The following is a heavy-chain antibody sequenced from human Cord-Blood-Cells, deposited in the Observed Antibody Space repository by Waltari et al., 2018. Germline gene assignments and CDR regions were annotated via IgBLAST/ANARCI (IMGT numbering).Heavy chain of an antibody. CDR3: AKSSPSSDAFDI. Sequence: EVQLLESGGGLVQPGGSLRISCAASGFTFSSYAMSWVRQAPGKGLEWVSAISGSGGSTYYADAVKGRFTISRDNSKNTLYLQMNSLRAEDTAVYYCAKSSPSSDAFDIWGQGTMVTVSS. CDR2: ISGSGGST. V-gene: IGHV3-23*01. J-gene: IGHJ3*02. CDR1: GFTFSSYA.